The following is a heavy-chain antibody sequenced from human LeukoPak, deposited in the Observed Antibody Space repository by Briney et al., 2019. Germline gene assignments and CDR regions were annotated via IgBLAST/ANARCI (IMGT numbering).Heavy chain of an antibody. CDR3: ARVPAAIEYYFDY. CDR1: GFTFSSYS. D-gene: IGHD2-2*01. V-gene: IGHV3-21*01. Sequence: RGSLRLSCAASGFTFSSYSMNWVRQAPGKGLEWVSSISSSSSYIYYADSVKGRFTISRDNAKNSLYLQMNSLRAEDAAVYYCARVPAAIEYYFDYWGQGTLVTVSS. J-gene: IGHJ4*02. CDR2: ISSSSSYI.